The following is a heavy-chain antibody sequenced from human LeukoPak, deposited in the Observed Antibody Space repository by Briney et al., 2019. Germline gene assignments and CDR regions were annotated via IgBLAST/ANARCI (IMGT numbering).Heavy chain of an antibody. CDR1: GFTFSSYG. CDR3: AKEGGSSWYFDY. V-gene: IGHV3-30*02. D-gene: IGHD6-13*01. CDR2: IRYDGSNK. J-gene: IGHJ4*02. Sequence: GGSLRLSCAASGFTFSSYGMHWVRQAPGKGLEWVAFIRYDGSNKYYADSVKGRFTISRDNYKNTLYLQMNSLRAEDTAVYYCAKEGGSSWYFDYWGQGTLVTVSS.